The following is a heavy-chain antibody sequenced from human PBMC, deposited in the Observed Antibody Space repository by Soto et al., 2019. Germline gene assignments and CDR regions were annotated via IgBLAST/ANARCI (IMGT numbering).Heavy chain of an antibody. CDR2: IWYDGSNK. J-gene: IGHJ6*02. D-gene: IGHD3-3*01. V-gene: IGHV3-33*01. CDR1: GFTFSSYG. CDR3: ARSRGRIFGVADYYYYGMDV. Sequence: ESGGGVVQPGRSLRLSCAASGFTFSSYGMHWVRQAPGKGLEWVAVIWYDGSNKYYADSVKGRFTISRDNSKNTLYLQMNSLRAEDTAVYYCARSRGRIFGVADYYYYGMDVWGQGTTVTVSS.